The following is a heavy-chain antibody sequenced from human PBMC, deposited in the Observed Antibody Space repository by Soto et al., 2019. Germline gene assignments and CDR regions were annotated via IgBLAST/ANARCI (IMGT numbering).Heavy chain of an antibody. D-gene: IGHD3-3*02. CDR3: AKDPAGPHLWSGDNWFDP. J-gene: IGHJ5*02. CDR1: GFTFDDYA. Sequence: GGSLRLSCAASGFTFDDYAMHWVRQAPGKGLEWVSGISRNSGSIGYADSVKGRFTISRDNAKNSLYLQMNSLRAEDTALHYCAKDPAGPHLWSGDNWFDPWGQGTLVTVSS. CDR2: ISRNSGSI. V-gene: IGHV3-9*01.